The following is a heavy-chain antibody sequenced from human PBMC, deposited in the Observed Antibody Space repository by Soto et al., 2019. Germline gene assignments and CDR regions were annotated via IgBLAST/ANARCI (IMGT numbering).Heavy chain of an antibody. V-gene: IGHV3-23*01. CDR2: ISFSDGGT. Sequence: GSLRLSCAASGFTFISYAMTLFRHSPVKGLEWVSSISFSDGGTYYADSVKGRLTISRDNSKNTLFLQMNSLRVEDTAVYYCVKDDRILGRRYFDLWGRGTLVTVSS. CDR1: GFTFISYA. J-gene: IGHJ2*01. D-gene: IGHD2-15*01. CDR3: VKDDRILGRRYFDL.